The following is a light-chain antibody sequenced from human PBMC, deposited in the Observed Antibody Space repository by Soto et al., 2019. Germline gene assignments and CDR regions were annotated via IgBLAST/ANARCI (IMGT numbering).Light chain of an antibody. Sequence: QSALTQPPSASGSPGQSVTISCTGTSSDVGYYNYVSWYQQYPGKAPKLMIYEVSKRPSGVPDRFSGSKSGNTASLTVSRLQTEDEADYYCSSYAGSNNFGVFGGGTKLTVL. CDR1: SSDVGYYNY. CDR2: EVS. V-gene: IGLV2-8*01. J-gene: IGLJ3*02. CDR3: SSYAGSNNFGV.